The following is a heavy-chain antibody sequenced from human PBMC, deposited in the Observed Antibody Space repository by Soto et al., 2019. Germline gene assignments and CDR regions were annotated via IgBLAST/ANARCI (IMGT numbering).Heavy chain of an antibody. V-gene: IGHV4-30-2*01. CDR3: ARGAGFYHDSSFDY. Sequence: LSLTCAVSGGSISSGGYSWSWIRQPPGKGLECIGYIYHSGGTYYNPSLKSRVTISVDRSKNQFSLKLSSVTAADTAVYYCARGAGFYHDSSFDYWGQGTPVTVSS. CDR1: GGSISSGGYS. CDR2: IYHSGGT. D-gene: IGHD3-22*01. J-gene: IGHJ4*02.